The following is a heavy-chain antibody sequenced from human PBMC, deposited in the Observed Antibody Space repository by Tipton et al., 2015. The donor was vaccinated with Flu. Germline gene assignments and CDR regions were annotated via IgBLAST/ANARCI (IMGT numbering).Heavy chain of an antibody. Sequence: TLSLTCSVYGASISEKDWSWIRLAAGKGLEWIGRVDIRGISQYNPSLQSRATLSADASTNQVSLRLTHVTAADTAVYFCARDRLGEFDYWGQGTLVTVSS. D-gene: IGHD1-26*01. CDR2: VDIRGIS. J-gene: IGHJ4*02. CDR1: GASISEKD. CDR3: ARDRLGEFDY. V-gene: IGHV4-4*07.